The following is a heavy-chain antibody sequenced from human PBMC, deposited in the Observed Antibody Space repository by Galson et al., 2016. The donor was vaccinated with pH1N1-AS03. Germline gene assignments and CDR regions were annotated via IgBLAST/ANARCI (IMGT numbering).Heavy chain of an antibody. Sequence: HWVRQAPGKGLEYVSAISGNGNNTYYKDSVKGRFTISRDNSKNTLYLQMSSLTAEDTAIYYCANPRASGTTMVTRLDYWGQGILVTVSS. V-gene: IGHV3-64D*06. CDR2: ISGNGNNT. J-gene: IGHJ4*02. CDR3: ANPRASGTTMVTRLDY. D-gene: IGHD5-18*01.